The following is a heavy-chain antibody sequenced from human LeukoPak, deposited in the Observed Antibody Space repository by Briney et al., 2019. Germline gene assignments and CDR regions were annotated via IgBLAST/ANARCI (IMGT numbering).Heavy chain of an antibody. Sequence: PSETLSHTCAVCLGSFSGYYWSWIRQPPGKGLEWIGEINHSGSTNYNPSLKSRVTISVDTSKNQFSLKLSSVTAADTAVYYCARGLIDSPYGAARPVYYYYGMDVWGQGTTVTVSS. V-gene: IGHV4-34*01. J-gene: IGHJ6*02. CDR2: INHSGST. CDR3: ARGLIDSPYGAARPVYYYYGMDV. D-gene: IGHD4/OR15-4a*01. CDR1: LGSFSGYY.